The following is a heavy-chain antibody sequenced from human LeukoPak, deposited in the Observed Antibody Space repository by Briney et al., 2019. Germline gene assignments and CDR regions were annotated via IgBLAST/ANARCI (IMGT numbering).Heavy chain of an antibody. CDR2: ISYDGSNK. CDR1: GFTFSSYG. CDR3: AKDYYDFWSGWDYYYGMDV. D-gene: IGHD3-3*01. Sequence: GGSLRLSCAASGFTFSSYGMHWVRQAPGKGLEWVAVISYDGSNKYYADSVKGRFTSSRDNSKNTLYLQMNGLRAEDTAVYYCAKDYYDFWSGWDYYYGMDVWGQGTTVTVSS. V-gene: IGHV3-30*18. J-gene: IGHJ6*02.